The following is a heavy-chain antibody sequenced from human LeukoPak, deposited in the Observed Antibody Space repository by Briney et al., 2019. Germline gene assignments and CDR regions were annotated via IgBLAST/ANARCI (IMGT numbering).Heavy chain of an antibody. V-gene: IGHV3-7*01. CDR3: ARSAIHGSSWYGALDY. CDR1: GFTFSSYW. CDR2: IKQDGSEK. D-gene: IGHD6-13*01. J-gene: IGHJ4*02. Sequence: GGSLRLSCAASGFTFSSYWMSWVRQAPGKGLEWVAHIKQDGSEKYYVDSVKGRFTISRDNAKNSLYLQMNSLRAEDTAVYYCARSAIHGSSWYGALDYWGQGTLVTVSS.